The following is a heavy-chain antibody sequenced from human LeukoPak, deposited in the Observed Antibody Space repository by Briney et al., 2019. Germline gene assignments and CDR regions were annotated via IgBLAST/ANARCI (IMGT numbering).Heavy chain of an antibody. Sequence: SGTLSLTCTVSGVSISSYYWSWIRQPPGKGLEWIGYIYYSGSTNYNPSLKSRVTISVDTSKNQFSLKLSSVTAADTAVYYCAAQYSGYDPGDYWGQGTLVTVSS. V-gene: IGHV4-59*01. CDR2: IYYSGST. CDR3: AAQYSGYDPGDY. D-gene: IGHD5-12*01. CDR1: GVSISSYY. J-gene: IGHJ4*02.